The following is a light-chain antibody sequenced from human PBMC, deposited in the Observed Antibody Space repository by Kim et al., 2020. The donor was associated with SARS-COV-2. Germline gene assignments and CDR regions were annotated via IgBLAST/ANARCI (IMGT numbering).Light chain of an antibody. Sequence: VSPVESANLSCRASESVDYKLAWYQQRPGRAPRLLIYTSNSRAPGVPARFTGSGSDTEFTLTINGLQSADSAVYYCQQYNDWPETFGQGTKVDIK. CDR2: TSN. CDR1: ESVDYK. CDR3: QQYNDWPET. V-gene: IGKV3-15*01. J-gene: IGKJ1*01.